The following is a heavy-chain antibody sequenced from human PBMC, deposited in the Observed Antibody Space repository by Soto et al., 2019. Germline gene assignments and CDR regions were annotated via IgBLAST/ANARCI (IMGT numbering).Heavy chain of an antibody. CDR1: GFTFSSYW. Sequence: EVQLVESGGGLVQPGGSLRLSCAASGFTFSSYWMHWVRQAPGKGLVWVSRINSDGSSTSYADSVKDRFTISRDNAKNTLYLHMNSLRAEDTAVYYCAGRDCTNGVCYFYWGQGTLVTVSS. D-gene: IGHD2-8*01. CDR2: INSDGSST. CDR3: AGRDCTNGVCYFY. V-gene: IGHV3-74*01. J-gene: IGHJ4*02.